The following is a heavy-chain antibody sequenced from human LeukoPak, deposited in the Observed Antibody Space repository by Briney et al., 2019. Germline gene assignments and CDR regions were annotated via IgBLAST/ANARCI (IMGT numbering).Heavy chain of an antibody. CDR2: IDGIGGST. V-gene: IGHV3-23*01. Sequence: GGSLRLSCAASGFTFSNYAMSWVRQAPGKGLEWVSTIDGIGGSTYYADSVKGRFTISRDNSKNSLYLQMNSLRAEDTAVYYCARDSGGVVPAAIIDYWGQGTLVTVSS. CDR1: GFTFSNYA. CDR3: ARDSGGVVPAAIIDY. D-gene: IGHD2-2*01. J-gene: IGHJ4*02.